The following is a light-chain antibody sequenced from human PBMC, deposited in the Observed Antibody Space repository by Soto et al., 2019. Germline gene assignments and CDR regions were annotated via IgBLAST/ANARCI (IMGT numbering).Light chain of an antibody. Sequence: TVFTRSPGTRSLSPGTISTLSCTACESINSRYLAWDQQKPGQAPRLLIYDASSRSTGIPDRFSGSGSGTDFTLTISRLEPQDFAVYYCQQYDNSAWTFGQGTKVDI. CDR1: ESINSRY. V-gene: IGKV3-20*01. CDR2: DAS. CDR3: QQYDNSAWT. J-gene: IGKJ1*01.